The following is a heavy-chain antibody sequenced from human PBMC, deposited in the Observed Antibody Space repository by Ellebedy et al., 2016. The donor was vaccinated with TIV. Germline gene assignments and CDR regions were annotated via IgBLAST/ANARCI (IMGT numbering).Heavy chain of an antibody. CDR2: ISYDGSNK. CDR3: ARYDDDSKKNDAFDI. V-gene: IGHV3-30-3*01. D-gene: IGHD3-22*01. Sequence: GESLKISCAASGFTFSSYAMHWVRQAPGKGLEWVAVISYDGSNKYYADSVKGRFTISRDNSKNTLYLQMNSLRAEDTAVYYCARYDDDSKKNDAFDIWGQGTMVTVSS. CDR1: GFTFSSYA. J-gene: IGHJ3*02.